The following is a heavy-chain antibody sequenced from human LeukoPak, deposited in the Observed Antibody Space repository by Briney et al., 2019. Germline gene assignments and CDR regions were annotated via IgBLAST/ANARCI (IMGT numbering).Heavy chain of an antibody. CDR2: IRSKAYGGTT. J-gene: IGHJ4*02. V-gene: IGHV3-49*04. D-gene: IGHD4-17*01. CDR3: TRARMTTVTIFDY. CDR1: GFIFSTYW. Sequence: PGGSLRLSCAASGFIFSTYWMTWVRQAPGKGLEWVGFIRSKAYGGTTEYAASVKGRFTISRDDSKSIAYLQMNSLKTEDTAVYYCTRARMTTVTIFDYWGQGTLVTVFS.